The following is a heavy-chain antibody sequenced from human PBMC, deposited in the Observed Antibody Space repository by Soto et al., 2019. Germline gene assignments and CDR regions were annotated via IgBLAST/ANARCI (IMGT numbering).Heavy chain of an antibody. J-gene: IGHJ4*02. CDR3: GRGGEVWYGRGPFDY. V-gene: IGHV3-33*01. CDR1: GFTFSSYG. Sequence: QVQLVESGGGVVQPGRSLRLSCAASGFTFSSYGMHWVRQAPGKGLEWVAVIWYDGSNKYYADSVKGRFTISRDNSKKTLYLQMRGLSAEDTAVYYCGRGGEVWYGRGPFDYWGQGTLVTVSS. CDR2: IWYDGSNK. D-gene: IGHD3-16*01.